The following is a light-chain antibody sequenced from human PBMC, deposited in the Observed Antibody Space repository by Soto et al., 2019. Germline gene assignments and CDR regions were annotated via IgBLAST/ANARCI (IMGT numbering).Light chain of an antibody. V-gene: IGLV2-8*01. CDR2: EVT. J-gene: IGLJ1*01. CDR1: SSDVGDYDY. CDR3: SSYGGSNNYV. Sequence: QSVLSQPPSASGSPGQSVTISCTATSSDVGDYDYVSWYQQHPGKAPKLMIYEVTKRPSGVPDRFSGSKSGYTASLTVSGLRAEDEADYSCSSYGGSNNYVFGTGTKLTVL.